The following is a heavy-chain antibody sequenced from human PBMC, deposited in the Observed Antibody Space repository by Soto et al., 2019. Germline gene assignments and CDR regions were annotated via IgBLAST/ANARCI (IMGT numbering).Heavy chain of an antibody. D-gene: IGHD3-10*01. CDR1: GFTFSSYA. Sequence: PLGSLRLSCAASGFTFSSYALSWVRQAPGKGLEWVSAISGSGGSTYYADSVKGRFTVSRDNSKNTLYLQMNSLGAEDTAVYYCAKDEGMVRGPRYYFDYWGQGTLVTVSS. CDR2: ISGSGGST. J-gene: IGHJ4*02. CDR3: AKDEGMVRGPRYYFDY. V-gene: IGHV3-23*01.